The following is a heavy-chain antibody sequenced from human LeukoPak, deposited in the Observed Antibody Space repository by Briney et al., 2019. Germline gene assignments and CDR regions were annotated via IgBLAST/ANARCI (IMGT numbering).Heavy chain of an antibody. Sequence: HPGGSLRLSCAASGFTFSTYGMHWVRQAPGKGLEWVALVWSDGNGKFYADSVKGRFTISRDNSKNTLYLQMNSLRAEDTAAYYCVSVLTVTFDSWGQGTLVTVSS. CDR3: VSVLTVTFDS. D-gene: IGHD4-17*01. J-gene: IGHJ4*02. CDR1: GFTFSTYG. CDR2: VWSDGNGK. V-gene: IGHV3-33*01.